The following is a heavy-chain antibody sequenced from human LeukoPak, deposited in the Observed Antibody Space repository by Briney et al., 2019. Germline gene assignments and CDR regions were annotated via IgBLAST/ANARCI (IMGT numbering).Heavy chain of an antibody. Sequence: GGSLRLSCAASGSTFTSYGMNWVRQAPGKGLEWVSVIYSGGDTYYTDSVKGRFTISRDNSKNMIYLEMSSLKAEDTAVYYCAKERSLEIAVAGTIFDYWGQGTLVTVSS. D-gene: IGHD6-19*01. CDR1: GSTFTSYG. J-gene: IGHJ4*02. CDR3: AKERSLEIAVAGTIFDY. V-gene: IGHV3-66*01. CDR2: IYSGGDT.